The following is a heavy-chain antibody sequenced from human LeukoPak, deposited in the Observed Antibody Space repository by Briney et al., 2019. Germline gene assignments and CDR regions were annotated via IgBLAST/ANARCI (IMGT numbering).Heavy chain of an antibody. CDR2: ISWNSGSI. CDR3: AKSYSSGWYPNGFDY. D-gene: IGHD6-19*01. Sequence: GGSLRLSCAASGFTFDDYAMHWVRQAPGKGLEWVSGISWNSGSIGYADSVKGRFTISRDNAKNSLYLQMNSLRAEDTALYYCAKSYSSGWYPNGFDYWGQGTLVSVSS. V-gene: IGHV3-9*01. J-gene: IGHJ4*02. CDR1: GFTFDDYA.